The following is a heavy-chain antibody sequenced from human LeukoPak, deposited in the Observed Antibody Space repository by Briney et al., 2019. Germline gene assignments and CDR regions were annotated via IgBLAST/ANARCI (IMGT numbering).Heavy chain of an antibody. CDR3: ARDFRWDDYGDYGAFDI. CDR1: GFTFSSYG. D-gene: IGHD4-17*01. CDR2: IWYDGSNK. Sequence: PGRSLRLSCAASGFTFSSYGMHWVRQAPGKGLEWVAVIWYDGSNKYYADSVKGRFTISRDNSKNTLYLQMNSLRAEDTAVYYCARDFRWDDYGDYGAFDIWGQGTMVTVSS. V-gene: IGHV3-33*01. J-gene: IGHJ3*02.